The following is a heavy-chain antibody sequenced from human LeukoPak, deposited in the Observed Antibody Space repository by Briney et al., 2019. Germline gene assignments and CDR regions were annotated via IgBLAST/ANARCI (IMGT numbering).Heavy chain of an antibody. CDR1: GFTFSSYA. CDR2: ISGSGGST. Sequence: GGSLRLSCAASGFTFSSYAMSWVRQAPGKGLEWVSVISGSGGSTYYADSVKGRFTISRDNSKNTLYLQMNSLRAEDTAVYYCAKDPGRITMVRGVTSDYWGQGTLVTASS. J-gene: IGHJ4*02. D-gene: IGHD3-10*01. V-gene: IGHV3-23*01. CDR3: AKDPGRITMVRGVTSDY.